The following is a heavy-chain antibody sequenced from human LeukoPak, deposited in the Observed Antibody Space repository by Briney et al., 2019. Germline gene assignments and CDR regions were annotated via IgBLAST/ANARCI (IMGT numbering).Heavy chain of an antibody. V-gene: IGHV3-33*01. CDR3: ARGPAGYCSGGSCYPYYYYGMDV. Sequence: GSLRLSCAASGFTFSSYGMRRVRQAPGKGLEWVAVIWYDGSNKYYADSVKGRFTISRDNSKNTLYLQMNSLRAEDTAVYYCARGPAGYCSGGSCYPYYYYGMDVWGQGTTVTVSS. CDR1: GFTFSSYG. CDR2: IWYDGSNK. J-gene: IGHJ6*02. D-gene: IGHD2-15*01.